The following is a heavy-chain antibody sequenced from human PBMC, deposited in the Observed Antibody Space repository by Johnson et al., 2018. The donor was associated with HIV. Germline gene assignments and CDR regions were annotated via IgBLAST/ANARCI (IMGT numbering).Heavy chain of an antibody. CDR2: INGDGSGI. Sequence: VQLVESGGGLVKPGGSLRLSCAASGFTFSNAWMSWVRQAPGKGLEWVSRINGDGSGITYADSVKGRFTISRDNAKNTLYLQMNSLRAEDTAVYYCASFWATGAFDIWGQGTSVTVSS. V-gene: IGHV3-74*02. CDR3: ASFWATGAFDI. CDR1: GFTFSNAW. D-gene: IGHD3-10*01. J-gene: IGHJ3*02.